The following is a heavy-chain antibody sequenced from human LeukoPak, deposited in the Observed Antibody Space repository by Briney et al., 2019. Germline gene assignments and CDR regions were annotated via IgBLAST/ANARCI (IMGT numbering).Heavy chain of an antibody. Sequence: ASVKVSCKASGYTFTSYVINWVRQATGQGLEWMGWMNPNSGNTGYAQKFQGRVTITRNTSISTAYMELSRLRSEDTAVYYCARGWKLYDSSGYPFDYWGQGTLVTVSS. CDR3: ARGWKLYDSSGYPFDY. J-gene: IGHJ4*02. V-gene: IGHV1-8*03. D-gene: IGHD3-22*01. CDR1: GYTFTSYV. CDR2: MNPNSGNT.